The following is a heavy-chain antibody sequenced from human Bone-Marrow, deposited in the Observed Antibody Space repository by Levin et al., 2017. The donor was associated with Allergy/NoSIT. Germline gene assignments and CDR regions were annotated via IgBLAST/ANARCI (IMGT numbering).Heavy chain of an antibody. D-gene: IGHD1-26*01. V-gene: IGHV1-2*02. J-gene: IGHJ5*02. CDR2: INPKSGGT. CDR3: ARERGEGATSDWFDP. Sequence: PQASVKVSCKASGYTFTGYYMHWVRQVPGEGLEWMGWINPKSGGTHYAENFQGRVTMTRDTSINTAYMELSSLRFDDTAVYYCARERGEGATSDWFDPWGQGTLVTVSS. CDR1: GYTFTGYY.